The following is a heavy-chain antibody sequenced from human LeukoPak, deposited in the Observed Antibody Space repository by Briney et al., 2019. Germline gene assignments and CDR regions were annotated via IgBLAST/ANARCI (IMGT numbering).Heavy chain of an antibody. J-gene: IGHJ6*03. Sequence: SVKVSCKASGGTFSSYPLSWVRQAPGQGLEWMGGIIPIYTGPDYAQRFQGGLTITTDESATTAYMELSSLTSDDTAVYYCATGVGDYDYYYHMDVWGRGTTVTVSS. CDR3: ATGVGDYDYYYHMDV. D-gene: IGHD2-21*02. CDR1: GGTFSSYP. CDR2: IIPIYTGP. V-gene: IGHV1-69*05.